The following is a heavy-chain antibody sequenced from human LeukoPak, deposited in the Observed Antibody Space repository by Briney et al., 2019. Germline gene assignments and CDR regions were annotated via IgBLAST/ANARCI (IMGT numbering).Heavy chain of an antibody. V-gene: IGHV4-38-2*02. CDR1: GYSISSGYY. J-gene: IGHJ4*02. Sequence: PSETLSLTCTVSGYSISSGYYWGWIRQPPGKGLEWIGEINHSGSTNYNPSLKSRVTISVDTSKNQFSLKLSSVTAADTAVYYCARVGDFWSGYLDYWGQGTLVTVSS. D-gene: IGHD3-3*01. CDR3: ARVGDFWSGYLDY. CDR2: INHSGST.